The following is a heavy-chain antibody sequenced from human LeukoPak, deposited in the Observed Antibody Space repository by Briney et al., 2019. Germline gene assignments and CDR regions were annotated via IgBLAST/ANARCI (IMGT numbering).Heavy chain of an antibody. V-gene: IGHV4-39*01. Sequence: SETLSLTCTVSGGYISSSRYFWAWIRQPPGKGLEWIGSIFYSESTFYNPSLKSRATISIDTSKNQFSLKLTSVTAADTSVYYCARHRYDVYGDSVQYFDLWGRGTLVTVSS. CDR3: ARHRYDVYGDSVQYFDL. J-gene: IGHJ2*01. D-gene: IGHD4-17*01. CDR2: IFYSEST. CDR1: GGYISSSRYF.